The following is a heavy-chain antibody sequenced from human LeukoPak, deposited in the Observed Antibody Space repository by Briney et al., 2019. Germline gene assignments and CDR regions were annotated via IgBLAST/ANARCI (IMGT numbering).Heavy chain of an antibody. J-gene: IGHJ5*02. CDR1: GYTFTNYG. D-gene: IGHD3-22*01. CDR2: IIPILGIA. V-gene: IGHV1-69*04. CDR3: ARVPYYYDSSGYYEIGSA. Sequence: SVKVSCKASGYTFTNYGISWVRQAPGQGLEWMGRIIPILGIANYAQKFQGRVTITADKSTSTAYMELSSLRSEDTAVYYCARVPYYYDSSGYYEIGSAWGQGTLVTVSS.